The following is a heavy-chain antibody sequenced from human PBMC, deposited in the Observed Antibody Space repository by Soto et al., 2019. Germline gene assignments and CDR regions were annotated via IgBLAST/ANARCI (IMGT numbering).Heavy chain of an antibody. CDR3: AKGRSPPVSLTPYYDFCGGVDS. D-gene: IGHD3-3*01. V-gene: IGHV3-23*01. J-gene: IGHJ5*01. CDR2: MSGSGGTT. CDR1: GFTFSSYA. Sequence: EVQLLESGGGLIQPGGSLRLSCAASGFTFSSYAMCWVRQAPGKGLEWVSAMSGSGGTTYYADSVKGRLTISRDNSKNTLYVQMNSLRAEDTAVYYCAKGRSPPVSLTPYYDFCGGVDSWGQGAPVTVSS.